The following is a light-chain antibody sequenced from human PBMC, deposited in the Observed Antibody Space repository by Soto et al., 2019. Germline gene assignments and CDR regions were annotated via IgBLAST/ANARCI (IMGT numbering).Light chain of an antibody. CDR2: GAS. CDR1: QSVSSSY. V-gene: IGKV3-20*01. Sequence: ELVLTQSPGTLSLSPGERATLSRRASQSVSSSYLAWYQQKPGQAPRLLIYGASSRATGIPDRFSGSGSGTDFTLTIIRLEPEDFAVYYCQQYGRAHPTCGQGPNVDIK. CDR3: QQYGRAHPT. J-gene: IGKJ1*01.